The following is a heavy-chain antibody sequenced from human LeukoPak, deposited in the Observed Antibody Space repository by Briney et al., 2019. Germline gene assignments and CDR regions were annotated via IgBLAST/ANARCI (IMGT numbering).Heavy chain of an antibody. CDR1: GFTFSSYA. J-gene: IGHJ4*02. D-gene: IGHD2-8*01. Sequence: GGSLRLSCAASGFTFSSYALSWVRRAPGKGLEWVSGISDTGDSTYYADSVKGRFTISRDNARNSLYLEMNGLRPEDTALYYCVKGSISSDEYRSTSGFYFGHLNNWGQGTLVTVSS. V-gene: IGHV3-23*01. CDR3: VKGSISSDEYRSTSGFYFGHLNN. CDR2: ISDTGDST.